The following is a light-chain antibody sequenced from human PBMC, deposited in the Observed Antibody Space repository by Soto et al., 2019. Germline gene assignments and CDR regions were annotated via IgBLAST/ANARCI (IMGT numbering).Light chain of an antibody. V-gene: IGKV1-27*01. J-gene: IGKJ3*01. CDR2: SAS. CDR1: QGISSY. CDR3: QKCNSAPFT. Sequence: DIQMTQSPSSLSASVGDGVTITCRASQGISSYLAWYQQKPGKVPKLLIYSASTLQSGVPSRFSGSGSGTDFTLTISSLQPEDVATYYCQKCNSAPFTFGPGTKVDIK.